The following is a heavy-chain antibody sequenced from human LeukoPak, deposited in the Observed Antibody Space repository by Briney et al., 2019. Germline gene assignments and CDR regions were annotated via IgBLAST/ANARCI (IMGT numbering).Heavy chain of an antibody. J-gene: IGHJ6*02. V-gene: IGHV5-51*01. CDR2: IYPGDSDT. CDR1: GYNFTGYW. Sequence: GESLKISCKGSGYNFTGYWIGWVRQMPGKGLEWMGIIYPGDSDTRYSPSFQGQVTISADKSISTAYLQWSSLKASDTAIYYCAKHSTYYGMDVWGQGTTVTVSS. CDR3: AKHSTYYGMDV.